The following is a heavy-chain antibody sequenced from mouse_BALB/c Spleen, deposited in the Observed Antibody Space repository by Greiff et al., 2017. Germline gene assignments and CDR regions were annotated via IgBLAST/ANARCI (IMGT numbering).Heavy chain of an antibody. CDR1: GFTFSSYG. J-gene: IGHJ3*01. CDR3: ARRRDGNYAWFAY. Sequence: EVQGVESGGGLVQPGGSLKLSCAASGFTFSSYGMSWVRQTPDKRLELVATINSNGGSTYYPDSVKGRFTISRDNAKNTLYLQMSSLKSEDTAMYYCARRRDGNYAWFAYWGQGTLVTVSA. V-gene: IGHV5-6-3*01. D-gene: IGHD2-1*01. CDR2: INSNGGST.